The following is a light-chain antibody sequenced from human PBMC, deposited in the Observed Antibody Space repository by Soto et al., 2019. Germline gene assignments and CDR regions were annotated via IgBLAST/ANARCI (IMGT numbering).Light chain of an antibody. V-gene: IGLV2-14*03. Sequence: QSALTQPASVSGSPGQSISIPCTGTSSDIGAFNFVFWYQQHPGKAPKVLIYGVTNRPSGVDYRFSGSKSGNTASLIISGLRPEDEADYYCSSFTSASTRIFGTGTKLTVL. J-gene: IGLJ1*01. CDR3: SSFTSASTRI. CDR2: GVT. CDR1: SSDIGAFNF.